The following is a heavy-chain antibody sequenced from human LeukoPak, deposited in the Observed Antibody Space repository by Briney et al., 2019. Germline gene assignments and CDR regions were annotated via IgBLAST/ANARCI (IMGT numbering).Heavy chain of an antibody. D-gene: IGHD3-22*01. CDR1: GGSISGSGYY. CDR2: INHSGST. V-gene: IGHV4-39*07. J-gene: IGHJ4*02. CDR3: ARDLVGSSGYSYYFDY. Sequence: PSETLSLTCTVSGGSISGSGYYWGWVRQPPGKGLEWIGEINHSGSTDYNPSLKSRVTISVDTSKNQFSLKLSSVTAADTAVYYCARDLVGSSGYSYYFDYWGQGTLVTVSS.